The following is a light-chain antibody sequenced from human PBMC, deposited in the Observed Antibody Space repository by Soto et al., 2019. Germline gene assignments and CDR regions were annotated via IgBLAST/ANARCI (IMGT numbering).Light chain of an antibody. Sequence: DVVLTQTPLSSPVTLGQPASISCRSSQSLVYSDGNTYLSWLQQRPGQPPRLLIYQISSRFSGVPVRVGGSGAGTDFALKISRGEAEDVGVYYRMLFAHFPRTFGQGTKVEI. CDR1: QSLVYSDGNTY. CDR3: MLFAHFPRT. J-gene: IGKJ1*01. CDR2: QIS. V-gene: IGKV2-24*01.